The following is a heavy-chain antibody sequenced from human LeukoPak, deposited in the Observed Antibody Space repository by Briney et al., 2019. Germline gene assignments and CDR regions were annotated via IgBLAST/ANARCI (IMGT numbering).Heavy chain of an antibody. V-gene: IGHV1-2*02. CDR1: GYTFTGYY. CDR2: INPNSGGT. Sequence: ASVTVSCKASGYTFTGYYMHWVRQAPGQGLEWMGWINPNSGGTNYAQKFQGRVTMTRDTSISTAYMELSRLRSDDTAVYYCARPYYGSGSYYTRAFDPWGQGTLVTVSS. CDR3: ARPYYGSGSYYTRAFDP. D-gene: IGHD3-10*01. J-gene: IGHJ5*02.